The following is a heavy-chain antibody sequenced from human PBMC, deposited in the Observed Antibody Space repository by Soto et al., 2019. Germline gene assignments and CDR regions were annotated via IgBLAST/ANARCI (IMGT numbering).Heavy chain of an antibody. CDR1: GFAFSSHP. J-gene: IGHJ3*02. CDR2: ISDSGGLT. V-gene: IGHV3-23*01. CDR3: ARRAFGSSRSFDI. Sequence: GGSLRLSCAAPGFAFSSHPMSWVRQAPGRGLEWVSGISDSGGLTYNADSVKGRSTISRDNYKNTLYLQMNSLRAEDTALYYCARRAFGSSRSFDIWGQGTMVTVSS. D-gene: IGHD6-6*01.